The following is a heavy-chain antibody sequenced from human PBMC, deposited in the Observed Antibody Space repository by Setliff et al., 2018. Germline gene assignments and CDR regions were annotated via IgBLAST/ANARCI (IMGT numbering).Heavy chain of an antibody. D-gene: IGHD3-3*01. CDR3: ARARGDDFWSGYLDY. J-gene: IGHJ4*02. Sequence: SETLSLTCTVSGGSISSGGYYWSWIRQHPGKGLEWIGYIYYSGSTYYNPSLKSRVTISVDTSKNQFSLKLSSVTAADTAVYYCARARGDDFWSGYLDYWGQGTLVTVSS. V-gene: IGHV4-31*03. CDR2: IYYSGST. CDR1: GGSISSGGYY.